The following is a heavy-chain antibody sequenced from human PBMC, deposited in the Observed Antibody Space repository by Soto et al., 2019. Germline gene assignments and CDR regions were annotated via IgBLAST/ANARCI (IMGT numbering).Heavy chain of an antibody. CDR3: ARLYYYDSSGDGFDP. D-gene: IGHD3-22*01. J-gene: IGHJ5*02. V-gene: IGHV4-30-2*01. Sequence: PSETLSLTCAVSGGSISSGGYSWSWTRQPPGKGLEWIGYIYHSGSTYYNPSLKSRVTISVDRSKNQFSLKLSSVTAADTAVYYCARLYYYDSSGDGFDPWGQGTLVTVSS. CDR2: IYHSGST. CDR1: GGSISSGGYS.